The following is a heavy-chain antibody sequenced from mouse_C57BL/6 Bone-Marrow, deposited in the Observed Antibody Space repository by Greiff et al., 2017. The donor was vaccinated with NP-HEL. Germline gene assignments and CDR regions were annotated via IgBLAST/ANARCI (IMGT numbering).Heavy chain of an antibody. Sequence: EVKVEESEGGLVQPGSSMKLSCTASGFTFSDYYMAWVRQVPEKGLEWVANINYDGSSTYYLDSLKSRFIISRDNAKNILYLQMSSLKSEDTATYYCARDDGYYAGFAYWGQGTLVTVSA. V-gene: IGHV5-16*01. CDR3: ARDDGYYAGFAY. CDR1: GFTFSDYY. CDR2: INYDGSST. D-gene: IGHD2-3*01. J-gene: IGHJ3*01.